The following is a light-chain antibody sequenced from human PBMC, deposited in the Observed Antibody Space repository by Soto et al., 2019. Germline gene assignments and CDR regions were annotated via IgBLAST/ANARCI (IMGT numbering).Light chain of an antibody. CDR2: EVT. CDR1: GSDVGGYDY. V-gene: IGLV2-14*01. Sequence: QSVLTQPASVSGSPGQSITISCTGTGSDVGGYDYVSWYQHHPGKAPKVMIYEVTNRPSGVSNRFSGPKSGNTASLTISGLLAEDVADYYCSSYTSSSTYVFGTGTKGTVL. CDR3: SSYTSSSTYV. J-gene: IGLJ1*01.